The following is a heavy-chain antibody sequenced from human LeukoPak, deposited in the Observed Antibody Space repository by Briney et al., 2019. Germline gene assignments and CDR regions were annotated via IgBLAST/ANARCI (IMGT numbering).Heavy chain of an antibody. CDR1: GFTFSSYA. D-gene: IGHD2-2*01. V-gene: IGHV3-23*01. CDR2: ISGSGGST. CDR3: AKDHGPVVPAATIDY. Sequence: GGSLRLSCAASGFTFSSYAMSRVRQAPVKGLEWVSAISGSGGSTYYADSVKGRFTISRDNSKNTLYLQMNSLRAEDTAVYYCAKDHGPVVPAATIDYWGQGTLVTVSS. J-gene: IGHJ4*02.